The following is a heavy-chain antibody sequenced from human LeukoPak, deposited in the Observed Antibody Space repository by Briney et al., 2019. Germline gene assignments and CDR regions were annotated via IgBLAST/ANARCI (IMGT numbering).Heavy chain of an antibody. V-gene: IGHV3-30*18. CDR2: ISYEGTNK. Sequence: GGSLSLSCALSGFTFTILLMHCLRPAPEEALVWLADISYEGTNKYYADSVKGRFTISRDNSNNTQYLQLNRLKAEDTAVYYCAKDQSWGAVAGAIAGVLDYRGQGALVTVCS. CDR1: GFTFTILL. D-gene: IGHD6-19*01. CDR3: AKDQSWGAVAGAIAGVLDY. J-gene: IGHJ4*02.